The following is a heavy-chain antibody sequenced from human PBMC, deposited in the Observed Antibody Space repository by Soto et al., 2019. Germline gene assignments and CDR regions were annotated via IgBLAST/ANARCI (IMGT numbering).Heavy chain of an antibody. Sequence: GSLRLSCSASGFTFSSYSMNWVRQAPGKGLEWVSSISSSSSYIYYADSVKGRFTISRDNAKNSLYLQMNSLRAEDTAVYYCVREKTIAARPLDYWGQGTLVTVSS. CDR2: ISSSSSYI. J-gene: IGHJ4*02. V-gene: IGHV3-21*01. D-gene: IGHD6-6*01. CDR1: GFTFSSYS. CDR3: VREKTIAARPLDY.